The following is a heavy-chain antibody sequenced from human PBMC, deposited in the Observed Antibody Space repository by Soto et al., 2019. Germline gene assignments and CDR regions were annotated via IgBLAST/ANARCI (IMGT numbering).Heavy chain of an antibody. Sequence: PGGSLRLSCAASGFTVSSNYMSWVRQAPGKGLEWVSVIYSGGSTYYADSVKGRFTISRDNSKNTLYLQMNSLRAEDTAVYYCARDYYGSGSYYPLDYWGQGTLVTVS. CDR3: ARDYYGSGSYYPLDY. V-gene: IGHV3-66*01. J-gene: IGHJ4*02. CDR1: GFTVSSNY. D-gene: IGHD3-10*01. CDR2: IYSGGST.